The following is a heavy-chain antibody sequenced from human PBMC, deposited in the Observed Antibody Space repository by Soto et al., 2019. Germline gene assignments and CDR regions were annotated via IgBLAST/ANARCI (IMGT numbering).Heavy chain of an antibody. D-gene: IGHD1-7*01. V-gene: IGHV1-69*01. Sequence: QVQLVQSGAEVKKPGSSVKVSCKASGGTFSSYAISWVRQAPGQGLEWMGGIIPIFGTANYAQKFQGRVTITADESTSTAYMKLSSLRSEDTAVYYCARDRSRTTPSWYYGMDVWGQGTTVTVSS. CDR3: ARDRSRTTPSWYYGMDV. J-gene: IGHJ6*02. CDR1: GGTFSSYA. CDR2: IIPIFGTA.